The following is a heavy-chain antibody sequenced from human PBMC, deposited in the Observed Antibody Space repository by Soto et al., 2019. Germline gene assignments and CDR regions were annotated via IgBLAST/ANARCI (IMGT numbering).Heavy chain of an antibody. D-gene: IGHD1-1*01. CDR3: AREVSTNTAPIAF. J-gene: IGHJ4*02. CDR1: GYTFTTYY. CDR2: ITPSSGST. V-gene: IGHV1-46*01. Sequence: QVQLVQSGAEVKNPGASVKVSCKASGYTFTTYYMHWLRQARGQGLEWMGIITPSSGSTRYEQKYQDRITMTRDTNTSTVYMELSSLRSEDTTVYYCAREVSTNTAPIAFWGQGTLVPVSS.